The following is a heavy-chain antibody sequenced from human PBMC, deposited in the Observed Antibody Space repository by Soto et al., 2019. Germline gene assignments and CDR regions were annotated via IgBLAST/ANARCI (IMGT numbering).Heavy chain of an antibody. J-gene: IGHJ4*02. CDR3: AREFAVKTRLNSGSLHFDY. D-gene: IGHD1-26*01. V-gene: IGHV1-2*07. Sequence: ASVKVSCKASGYSFTDHYVHWVRQAPGQGLEWMGWINTKTGASKYVHEFQGRVTMTRDTSISAAYMELSRMRSDDTAGYYCAREFAVKTRLNSGSLHFDYWGQGTLVTVSS. CDR2: INTKTGAS. CDR1: GYSFTDHY.